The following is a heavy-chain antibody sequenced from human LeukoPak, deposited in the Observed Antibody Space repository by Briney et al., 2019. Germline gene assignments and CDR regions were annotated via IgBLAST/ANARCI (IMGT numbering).Heavy chain of an antibody. Sequence: SETLSLTCTVSGYSTSSSSYYWNWIRQPPGKGLEWVGHISYSGGTKYNPSLQSRVTISIDTSKNQFSLNLSSVTAADTAVYYCARRVIMSAAGVPDTWLDPWGQGILVTVSS. V-gene: IGHV4-61*05. CDR3: ARRVIMSAAGVPDTWLDP. J-gene: IGHJ5*02. CDR2: ISYSGGT. CDR1: GYSTSSSSYY. D-gene: IGHD2-8*01.